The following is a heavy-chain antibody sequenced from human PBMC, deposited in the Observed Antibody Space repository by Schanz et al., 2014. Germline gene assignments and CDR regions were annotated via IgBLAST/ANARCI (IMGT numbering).Heavy chain of an antibody. CDR3: AKDFTGSGIFFNS. Sequence: EVQLVESGGGLVQPGGSLRLSCAASGFTFSSHWMHWVRQAPGKGLVWVSRINSDGSGTSYADSVKGRFTISRDNAKNTLYLQMNSLRAEDTAVYYCAKDFTGSGIFFNSWGQGTLVSVSS. CDR2: INSDGSGT. V-gene: IGHV3-74*01. D-gene: IGHD3-10*01. J-gene: IGHJ5*01. CDR1: GFTFSSHW.